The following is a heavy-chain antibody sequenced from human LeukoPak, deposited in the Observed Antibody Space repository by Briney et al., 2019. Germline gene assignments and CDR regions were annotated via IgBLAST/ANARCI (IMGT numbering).Heavy chain of an antibody. D-gene: IGHD2-8*01. J-gene: IGHJ6*03. CDR1: AYTFSSYH. CDR3: ARGPDVLYYYYMDV. CDR2: MNPNSGNT. Sequence: ASVKVSCKASAYTFSSYHINWVRQATGQGLEWMGWMNPNSGNTGYAQKFQGRVTMTRNTSITTAYMELSSLRSEDTAVYYCARGPDVLYYYYMDVWGKGTAVTVSS. V-gene: IGHV1-8*01.